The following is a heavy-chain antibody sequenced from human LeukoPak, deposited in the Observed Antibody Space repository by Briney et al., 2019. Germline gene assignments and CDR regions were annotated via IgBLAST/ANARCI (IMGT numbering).Heavy chain of an antibody. V-gene: IGHV3-23*01. CDR1: GFTFSNFA. Sequence: GGSLRLSCAASGFTFSNFAIVWVRQAPGKGLEWVSAISGSGGTTYSADSVKGRFTISRDNAKNSLSLQMNSLRAEDTAVYYCARPYYYSSGSLPYWGQGTLVTVSS. J-gene: IGHJ4*02. D-gene: IGHD3-10*01. CDR3: ARPYYYSSGSLPY. CDR2: ISGSGGTT.